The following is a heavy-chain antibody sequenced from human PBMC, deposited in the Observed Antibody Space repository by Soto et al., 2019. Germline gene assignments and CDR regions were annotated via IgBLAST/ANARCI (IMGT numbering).Heavy chain of an antibody. J-gene: IGHJ6*02. Sequence: SETLSLTCTVSGGSISSGGYYWSWIRQHPGKGLEWIGYIYYSGSTYYNPSLKSRVTISVDTSKNQFSLKLSSVTAADTAVYYCARLPDGEMATMIYYYYGMDVWGQGTTVPVSS. D-gene: IGHD5-12*01. CDR2: IYYSGST. CDR3: ARLPDGEMATMIYYYYGMDV. CDR1: GGSISSGGYY. V-gene: IGHV4-39*01.